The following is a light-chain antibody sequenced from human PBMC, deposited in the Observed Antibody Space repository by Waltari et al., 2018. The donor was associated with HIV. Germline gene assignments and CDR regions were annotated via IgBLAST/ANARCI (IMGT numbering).Light chain of an antibody. V-gene: IGKV3-15*01. CDR3: QQYTNLPLYT. CDR2: GAS. J-gene: IGKJ2*01. CDR1: RGVRSD. Sequence: EVVMTQSPDTLSVSPGERAMVASRASRGVRSDLAWYQQKPGQSPSLLIYGASTRAPGIPARFSGSGSGREFTLTIRSLQSEDFAVYSCQQYTNLPLYTLGQGTKLEI.